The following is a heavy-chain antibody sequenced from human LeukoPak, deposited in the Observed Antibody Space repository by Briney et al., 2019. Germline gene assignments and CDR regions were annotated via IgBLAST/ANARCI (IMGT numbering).Heavy chain of an antibody. J-gene: IGHJ4*02. CDR3: ARGGSGYYYGY. D-gene: IGHD3-22*01. CDR2: IYSGGST. Sequence: GGSLRLSCAASGFTFDKAWMTWVRQAPGKGLEWVSVIYSGGSTYYADSVKGRFTISRDNSKNTLYLQMNSLRAEDTAVYYCARGGSGYYYGYWGQGTLVTVSS. CDR1: GFTFDKAW. V-gene: IGHV3-66*01.